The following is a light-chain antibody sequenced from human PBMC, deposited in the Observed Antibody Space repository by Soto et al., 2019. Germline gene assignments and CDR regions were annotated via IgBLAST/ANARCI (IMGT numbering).Light chain of an antibody. V-gene: IGKV3-20*01. CDR2: GAS. J-gene: IGKJ5*01. CDR3: QQYGTSLFT. CDR1: ESVSSSY. Sequence: EIVLTQSPGTLSLSPGERATLSCWASESVSSSYLVWYQQKPGQAPRLLIYGASSRATGIPDRFGGSGSGTDFTLTISRLEPEDFAVYYCQQYGTSLFTFGQGTRLEIK.